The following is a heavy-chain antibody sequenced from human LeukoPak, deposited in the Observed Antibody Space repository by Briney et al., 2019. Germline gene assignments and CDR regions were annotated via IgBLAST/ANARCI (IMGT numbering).Heavy chain of an antibody. Sequence: SATLSLTCTAAGGSISSYDWSWSREPPGKGLGWIGYIYDSGSTNYNPSLKSRVTISIDTSKNQFSLKLSSLTAADTAVYYCARYGSGSYYYYYMDVWGKGTTVTISS. CDR2: IYDSGST. V-gene: IGHV4-59*01. J-gene: IGHJ6*03. CDR3: ARYGSGSYYYYYMDV. CDR1: GGSISSYD. D-gene: IGHD3-10*01.